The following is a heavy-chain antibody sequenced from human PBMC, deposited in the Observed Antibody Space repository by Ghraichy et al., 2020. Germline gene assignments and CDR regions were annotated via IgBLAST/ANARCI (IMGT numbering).Heavy chain of an antibody. J-gene: IGHJ4*02. CDR2: IKQDGSEN. CDR3: ARTSSIAAVLYYFDY. D-gene: IGHD6-13*01. CDR1: GFTFSSYW. Sequence: WGSLRLSCAASGFTFSSYWMSWVRQAPGKGLGLVANIKQDGSENYYVDSVKGRFTISRANAKNSLYLQMHSLSAEDTAVYYCARTSSIAAVLYYFDYWGQGTLVTVSS. V-gene: IGHV3-7*03.